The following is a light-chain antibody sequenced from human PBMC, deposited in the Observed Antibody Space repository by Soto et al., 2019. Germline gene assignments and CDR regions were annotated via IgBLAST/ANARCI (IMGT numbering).Light chain of an antibody. CDR3: AAWDDSLNGNV. J-gene: IGLJ1*01. CDR1: SANIGNNA. CDR2: YDD. V-gene: IGLV1-36*01. Sequence: QSVLTQPPSVSKAPRQRVTISCSGSSANIGNNAVNWYQQLPGKAPKLLIYYDDLLPSGVSDRFSGSKSGTSASLAISGLQSEDEADYYCAAWDDSLNGNVFGTGTKVTVL.